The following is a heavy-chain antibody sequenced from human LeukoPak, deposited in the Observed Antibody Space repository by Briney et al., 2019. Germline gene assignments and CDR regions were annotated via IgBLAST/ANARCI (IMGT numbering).Heavy chain of an antibody. Sequence: GGSLRLSCSPSGFTLSSYSMNWVRQAPGKGLEWVAFIDTTSRTMYYAGSVKGRFSISRDNAKNSLFLQMNSLRVEDTAVYYCVRDRVRGSLDYWGQGTLVTVSS. V-gene: IGHV3-48*01. CDR2: IDTTSRTM. CDR1: GFTLSSYS. D-gene: IGHD1-26*01. CDR3: VRDRVRGSLDY. J-gene: IGHJ4*02.